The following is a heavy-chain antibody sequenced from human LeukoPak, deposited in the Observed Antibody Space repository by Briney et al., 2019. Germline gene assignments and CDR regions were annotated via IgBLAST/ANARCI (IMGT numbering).Heavy chain of an antibody. CDR1: GGSISSSSYY. CDR3: ARHRGYSYGFYYYMDV. D-gene: IGHD5-18*01. CDR2: IYYSGST. J-gene: IGHJ6*03. V-gene: IGHV4-39*01. Sequence: PSETLSLTCTVSGGSISSSSYYWGWIRQPPGKGLEWIGSIYYSGSTYYNPSLKSRVTISVDTSKNQFSLKLSSVTAADTAVYYCARHRGYSYGFYYYMDVWGKGTTVTASS.